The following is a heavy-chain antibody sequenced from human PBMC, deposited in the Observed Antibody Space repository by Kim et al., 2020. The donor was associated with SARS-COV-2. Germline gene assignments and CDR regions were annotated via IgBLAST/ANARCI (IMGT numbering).Heavy chain of an antibody. Sequence: ADSVKGRCTISRDNSKNTLYLQMNSLRAEDTAVYYCANSAVQQLVQGFDYWGQGTLVTVSS. J-gene: IGHJ4*02. V-gene: IGHV3-23*01. D-gene: IGHD6-13*01. CDR3: ANSAVQQLVQGFDY.